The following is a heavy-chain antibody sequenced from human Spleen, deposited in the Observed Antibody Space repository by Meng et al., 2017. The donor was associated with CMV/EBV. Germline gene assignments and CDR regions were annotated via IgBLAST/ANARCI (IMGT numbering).Heavy chain of an antibody. D-gene: IGHD6-13*01. CDR1: GGTFSSFG. J-gene: IGHJ4*02. CDR3: ARERTNQQQGYIDY. CDR2: INPDTGGT. V-gene: IGHV1-2*06. Sequence: ASGGTFSSFGITWGRQAPGQGLEWMGRINPDTGGTKYPQEFQGRVTVTRDTSTNTAYMELSRLTSDDTAVYYCARERTNQQQGYIDYWGQGTLVTVSS.